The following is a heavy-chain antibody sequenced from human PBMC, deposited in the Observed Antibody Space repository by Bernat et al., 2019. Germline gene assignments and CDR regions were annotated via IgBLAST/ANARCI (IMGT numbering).Heavy chain of an antibody. Sequence: EVQLLESGGGLVQPGGSLRLSCAASGFTFSSYAMSWVRQAPGKGLEWVSAISGSGGSTYYADSVKGRFTISRDNSKNTLYLQMNSLRAEDTAVYYFAKDNDLIVGATTSWGQGTLVTVSS. D-gene: IGHD1-26*01. CDR2: ISGSGGST. V-gene: IGHV3-23*01. J-gene: IGHJ5*02. CDR3: AKDNDLIVGATTS. CDR1: GFTFSSYA.